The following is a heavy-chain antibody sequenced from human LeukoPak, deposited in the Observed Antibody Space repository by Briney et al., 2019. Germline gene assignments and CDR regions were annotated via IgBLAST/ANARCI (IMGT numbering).Heavy chain of an antibody. V-gene: IGHV1-18*01. J-gene: IGHJ4*02. CDR2: ISGYNGNT. Sequence: ASVKVSCKASGYTFTSYGISWVRQAPGQGLEWMGWISGYNGNTNYAQNLQGRVTMTTDTSTSTVYMELRSLRSDDTAVYYCARIMVRDYFDYWGQGTLVTVSS. CDR1: GYTFTSYG. D-gene: IGHD3-10*01. CDR3: ARIMVRDYFDY.